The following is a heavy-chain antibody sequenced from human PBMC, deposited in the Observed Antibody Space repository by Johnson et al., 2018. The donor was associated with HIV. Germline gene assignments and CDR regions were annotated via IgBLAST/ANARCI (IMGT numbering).Heavy chain of an antibody. CDR2: IYSGGGT. J-gene: IGHJ3*02. CDR1: GFTVSSNY. CDR3: ARDRTYCSGGSCYFDAFDI. Sequence: MLLVESGGGLIQPGGSLRLSCAASGFTVSSNYMSWVRQAPGKGLEWVSVIYSGGGTYYADSGKGRFTISRDNSKNTLYLQMNSLRAEDTAVYYCARDRTYCSGGSCYFDAFDIWGQGTMVTVSS. V-gene: IGHV3-53*01. D-gene: IGHD2-15*01.